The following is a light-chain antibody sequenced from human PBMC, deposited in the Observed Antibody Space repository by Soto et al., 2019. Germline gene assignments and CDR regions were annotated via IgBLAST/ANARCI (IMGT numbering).Light chain of an antibody. CDR3: QQYVDSYT. CDR1: QSVSSSY. J-gene: IGKJ2*01. Sequence: EIVLTQSPGTLSLSPGERATLSCRASQSVSSSYLVWYQQKPGQAPRLLIYGASSRATGIPDRFSGSGSGTDFTLTISSLEPEDFAVYYCQQYVDSYTFGQGTKLEIK. V-gene: IGKV3-20*01. CDR2: GAS.